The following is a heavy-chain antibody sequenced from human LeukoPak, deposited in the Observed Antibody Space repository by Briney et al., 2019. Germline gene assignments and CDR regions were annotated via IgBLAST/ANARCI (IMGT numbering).Heavy chain of an antibody. J-gene: IGHJ4*02. CDR2: ISAYNGNT. V-gene: IGHV1-18*01. Sequence: ASVKVSCEASGYTFTSYGISWVRQAPGQGLEWMGWISAYNGNTNYAQKLQGRVTMTTDTSTSTAYMELRSLRSDDTAVYYCARGLLWFGELSTNFDYWGQGALVTVSS. CDR3: ARGLLWFGELSTNFDY. CDR1: GYTFTSYG. D-gene: IGHD3-10*01.